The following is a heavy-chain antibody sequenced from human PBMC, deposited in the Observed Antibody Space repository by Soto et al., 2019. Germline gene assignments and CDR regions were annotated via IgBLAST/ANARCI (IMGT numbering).Heavy chain of an antibody. D-gene: IGHD5-12*01. CDR3: ARQTRSGYDFFNYYYGMDV. Sequence: GESLKISCKGSGYSFTSYWIGRVRQMPGKGLEWMGIIYPGDSDTRYSPSFQGQVTISADKSISTAYLQWSSLKASDTAMYYCARQTRSGYDFFNYYYGMDVWGQGTTVTVSS. V-gene: IGHV5-51*01. CDR2: IYPGDSDT. J-gene: IGHJ6*02. CDR1: GYSFTSYW.